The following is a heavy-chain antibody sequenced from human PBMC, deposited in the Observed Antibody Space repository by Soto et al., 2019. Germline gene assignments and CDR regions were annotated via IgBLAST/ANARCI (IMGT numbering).Heavy chain of an antibody. CDR2: IYYSGST. D-gene: IGHD3-22*01. Sequence: LSLTCAVSGYSISSSHWWVLIRQPPGKGLEWIGYIYYSGSTYYNPSLKSRVTMSVDTSTNQFSLKLSSVTAVDTAVYYCARIADYYDRSGYFGPWFDPWGQGTLVTSPQ. CDR3: ARIADYYDRSGYFGPWFDP. CDR1: GYSISSSHW. J-gene: IGHJ5*02. V-gene: IGHV4-28*01.